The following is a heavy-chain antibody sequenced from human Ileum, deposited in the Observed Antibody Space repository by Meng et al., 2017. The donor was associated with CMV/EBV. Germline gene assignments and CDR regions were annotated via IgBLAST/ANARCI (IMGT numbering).Heavy chain of an antibody. D-gene: IGHD4-17*01. Sequence: GGSLRLSCAASGFTFDEYAMNWVRQVPGKGLEWVSGVSWNSGTLTYADSVKGRFIISRDNTKKFLYLQMNSLRFEATALYFCTKDMYGDGKAFDMWGLGTMVTVSS. J-gene: IGHJ3*02. CDR3: TKDMYGDGKAFDM. V-gene: IGHV3-9*01. CDR2: VSWNSGTL. CDR1: GFTFDEYA.